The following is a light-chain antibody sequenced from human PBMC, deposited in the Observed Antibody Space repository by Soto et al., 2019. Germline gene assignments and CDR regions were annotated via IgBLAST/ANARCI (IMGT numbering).Light chain of an antibody. Sequence: EIVVTQSPGTLSLSPGERAPLSRRASQSVSSNYLSWYPQKPRQAPRLLIYGASRRATGIPDRFSGSGYGTDFPLTISRLEPEDFAVYNCQQYGSSPRTFGQGTKVEIK. J-gene: IGKJ1*01. V-gene: IGKV3-20*01. CDR1: QSVSSNY. CDR2: GAS. CDR3: QQYGSSPRT.